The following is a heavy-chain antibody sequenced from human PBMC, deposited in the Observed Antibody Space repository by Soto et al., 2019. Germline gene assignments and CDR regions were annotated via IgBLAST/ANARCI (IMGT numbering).Heavy chain of an antibody. D-gene: IGHD2-15*01. Sequence: PSETLSLTCAVSGGSISSGDYYWSWIRQPPGKGLEWIGYIYYSGSTYYNPSLKSRVTISVDTSKNQFSLKLSSVTAADTAVYYCARHEGGPAMIQPAPDAEYFQHWGQGTPVTFSS. CDR1: GGSISSGDYY. J-gene: IGHJ1*01. CDR2: IYYSGST. CDR3: ARHEGGPAMIQPAPDAEYFQH. V-gene: IGHV4-30-4*01.